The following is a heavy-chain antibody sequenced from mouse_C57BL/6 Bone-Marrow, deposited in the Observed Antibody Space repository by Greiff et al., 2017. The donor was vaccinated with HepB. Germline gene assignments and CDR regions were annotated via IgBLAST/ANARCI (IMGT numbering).Heavy chain of an antibody. J-gene: IGHJ4*01. CDR2: ISSGGSYT. Sequence: EVQGVESGGDLVKPGGSLKLSCAASGFTFSSYGMSWVRQTPDKRLEWVATISSGGSYTYYPDSVKGRFTISRDNAKNTLYLQMSSLKSEDTAMYYCDPVYAMDYWGQGTSVTVSS. CDR3: DPVYAMDY. CDR1: GFTFSSYG. V-gene: IGHV5-6*01.